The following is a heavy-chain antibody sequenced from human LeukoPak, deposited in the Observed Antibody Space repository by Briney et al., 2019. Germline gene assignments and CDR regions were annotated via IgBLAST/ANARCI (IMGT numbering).Heavy chain of an antibody. CDR2: INSDGRST. CDR1: GFTFSSYW. V-gene: IGHV3-74*01. D-gene: IGHD4-23*01. CDR3: ARGGGNGGLDY. Sequence: GGSLRLSCAASGFTFSSYWMHWVRQAPGKGLVWVSRINSDGRSTTYADSVKGRFTVSRDNAKNTLYLQMNSLRAEDTAVYYCARGGGNGGLDYWGQGPLVTVSS. J-gene: IGHJ4*02.